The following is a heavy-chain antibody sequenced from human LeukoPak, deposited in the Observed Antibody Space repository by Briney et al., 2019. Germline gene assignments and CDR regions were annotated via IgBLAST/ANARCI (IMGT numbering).Heavy chain of an antibody. Sequence: SETLSLTCAVYGGSFSGYYWSWIGQPPGKGLEWIGEINHSGSTNYNPSLKSRVTISVDTSKNQFSLKLSSVTAADTAVYSCARVSRYNYGNYYFDCYFDYWGQGTLVTVSS. V-gene: IGHV4-34*01. CDR2: INHSGST. CDR3: ARVSRYNYGNYYFDCYFDY. J-gene: IGHJ4*02. CDR1: GGSFSGYY. D-gene: IGHD5-18*01.